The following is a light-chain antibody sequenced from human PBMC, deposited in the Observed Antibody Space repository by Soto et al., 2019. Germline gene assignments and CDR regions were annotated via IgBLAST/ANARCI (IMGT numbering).Light chain of an antibody. J-gene: IGLJ1*01. Sequence: QAVVTQPPSASGTPGQRVTISCSGSSSNIGSKTVNWYQQLPGTVPKLLIYNSYQRPSGVPDRFSASKSGTSASLAISGLQSEDEADYYCSSWDASLNGYVFGTGTKLTVL. CDR3: SSWDASLNGYV. V-gene: IGLV1-44*01. CDR1: SSNIGSKT. CDR2: NSY.